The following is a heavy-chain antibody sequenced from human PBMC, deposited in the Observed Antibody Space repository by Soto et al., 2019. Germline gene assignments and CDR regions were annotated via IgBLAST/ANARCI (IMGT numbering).Heavy chain of an antibody. J-gene: IGHJ5*02. Sequence: QVQLQQWGAGLLKPSETLSLTCAVYGGSFSGYYWSWIRQPPGKGLEWIGEINHSGSTNYNPSLKSRVTISVDTSKNQFSLKLSSVTAADTAVYYCARLNGFYYDFWSGYSSKDNWFDPWGQGTLVTVSS. D-gene: IGHD3-3*01. CDR1: GGSFSGYY. CDR2: INHSGST. CDR3: ARLNGFYYDFWSGYSSKDNWFDP. V-gene: IGHV4-34*01.